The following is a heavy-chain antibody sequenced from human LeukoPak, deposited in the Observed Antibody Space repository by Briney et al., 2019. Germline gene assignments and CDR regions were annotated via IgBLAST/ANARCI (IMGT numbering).Heavy chain of an antibody. J-gene: IGHJ3*02. Sequence: GESLKISCKGSGYSFTSYWISWVRQMPGKGLEWMGRIDPSDSYTNYSPSFQGHVTISADKSISTAYLQWSSLKASDTAMYYFATTTDPVAGTVDIWGQGTMVTVSS. D-gene: IGHD6-19*01. CDR3: ATTTDPVAGTVDI. CDR1: GYSFTSYW. CDR2: IDPSDSYT. V-gene: IGHV5-10-1*01.